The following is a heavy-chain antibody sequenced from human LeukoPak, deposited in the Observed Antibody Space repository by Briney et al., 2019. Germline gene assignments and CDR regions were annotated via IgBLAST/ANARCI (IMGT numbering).Heavy chain of an antibody. J-gene: IGHJ4*02. V-gene: IGHV3-74*01. D-gene: IGHD3-22*01. CDR2: ISGDGRST. CDR1: GFTFRTYW. CDR3: AAFYYDPAY. Sequence: GGSLRLSCAASGFTFRTYWMHWVRQAPGEGLVWVSRISGDGRSTSYAGFVKGRFTISRDNAKNTLYLQIHSLRADDTAVYYCAAFYYDPAYWGQGTLVTVSS.